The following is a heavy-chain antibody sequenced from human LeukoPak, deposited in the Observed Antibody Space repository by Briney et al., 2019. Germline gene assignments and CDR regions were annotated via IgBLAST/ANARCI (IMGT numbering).Heavy chain of an antibody. Sequence: SETLSLTCTVSGGSVSDYYWSWIRQSPGKGLEWIGYIYYTGTSYNPSLKSRVTISVDTSKNQFSLKLSSVTAADTAVYYCARGPKINYDSSGFYWGQGTLVTVSS. J-gene: IGHJ4*02. V-gene: IGHV4-59*02. CDR2: IYYTGT. CDR1: GGSVSDYY. D-gene: IGHD3-22*01. CDR3: ARGPKINYDSSGFY.